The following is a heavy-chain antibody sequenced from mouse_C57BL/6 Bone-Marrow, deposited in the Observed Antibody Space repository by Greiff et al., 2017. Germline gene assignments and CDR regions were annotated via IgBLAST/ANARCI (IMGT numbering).Heavy chain of an antibody. CDR2: FYIGNGYT. CDR1: GYPFTSSG. J-gene: IGHJ4*01. V-gene: IGHV1-58*01. D-gene: IGHD2-3*01. Sequence: EVQLQQSGAELVGPGSSVKSSCRTSGYPFTSSGINWVRKRPGQGLEWIGYFYIGNGYTEYNEKFKGKATLTSDTSSSKAYMQLSSLTSEDSAIYFCARCGYYEDYYAMDYWGQGTSVTVSS. CDR3: ARCGYYEDYYAMDY.